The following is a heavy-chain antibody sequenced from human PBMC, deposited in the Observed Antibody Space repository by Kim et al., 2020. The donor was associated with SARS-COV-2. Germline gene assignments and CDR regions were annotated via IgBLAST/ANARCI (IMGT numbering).Heavy chain of an antibody. D-gene: IGHD3-22*01. CDR2: ISAYNGNT. CDR3: ARDVYYYDSSGYYPFDY. CDR1: GYTFTSYG. V-gene: IGHV1-18*01. J-gene: IGHJ4*02. Sequence: ASVKVSCKASGYTFTSYGISWVRQAPGQGLEWMGWISAYNGNTNYAQKLQGRVTMTTDTSTSTAYMELRSLRSDDTAVYYCARDVYYYDSSGYYPFDYWGQGTLVTVSS.